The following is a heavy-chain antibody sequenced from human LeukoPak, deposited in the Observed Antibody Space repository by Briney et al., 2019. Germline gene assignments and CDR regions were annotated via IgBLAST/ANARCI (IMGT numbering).Heavy chain of an antibody. CDR1: GGSISSYY. J-gene: IGHJ4*02. D-gene: IGHD6-13*01. Sequence: SETLSLTCTASGGSISSYYWSWIRQPPGKGLEWIGYIYYSGSTNYNPSLKSRVTISVDTSKNQFSLKLSSVTAADPAVYYCARARYSSSWACDYWGQGTLVTVSS. CDR2: IYYSGST. V-gene: IGHV4-59*01. CDR3: ARARYSSSWACDY.